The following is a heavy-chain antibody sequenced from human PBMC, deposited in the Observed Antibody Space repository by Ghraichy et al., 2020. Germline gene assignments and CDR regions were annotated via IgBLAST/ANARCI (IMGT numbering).Heavy chain of an antibody. V-gene: IGHV3-21*01. J-gene: IGHJ6*01. Sequence: GGSLRLSCAASGFTFSSYTMNWVRQAPGKGLEWVSSISSSSSYIYYADSVKGRFTISRDNAKNSLYLQMNSLRAEDTAVYYCARDPGYCSGGRCYDYYYGMDAWGQGTTVTGSS. CDR1: GFTFSSYT. CDR2: ISSSSSYI. D-gene: IGHD2-15*01. CDR3: ARDPGYCSGGRCYDYYYGMDA.